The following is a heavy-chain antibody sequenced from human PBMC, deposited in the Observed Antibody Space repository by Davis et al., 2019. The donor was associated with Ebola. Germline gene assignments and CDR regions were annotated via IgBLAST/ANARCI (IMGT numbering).Heavy chain of an antibody. Sequence: GESLKISCKDSGNSFSTHWIGWVRQLPGKGLEWMGVIYTGDSDTRYSPSFQGQVTISADKSISTAYLQWSSLKASDTAMYYCARLSGSYYGGGYFDYWGQGTLVTVSS. CDR1: GNSFSTHW. D-gene: IGHD1-26*01. J-gene: IGHJ4*02. CDR3: ARLSGSYYGGGYFDY. CDR2: IYTGDSDT. V-gene: IGHV5-51*01.